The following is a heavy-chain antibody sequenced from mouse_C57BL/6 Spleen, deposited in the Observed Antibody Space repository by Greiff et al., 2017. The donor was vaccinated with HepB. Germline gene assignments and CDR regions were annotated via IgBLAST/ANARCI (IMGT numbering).Heavy chain of an antibody. CDR3: TRRDYYGRRYFDV. V-gene: IGHV1-15*01. CDR2: IDPETGGT. CDR1: GYTFTDYE. D-gene: IGHD1-1*01. J-gene: IGHJ1*03. Sequence: QVHVKQSGAELVRPGASVTLSCKASGYTFTDYEMHWVKQTPVHGLEWIGAIDPETGGTAYNQKFKGKAILTADKSSSTAYMELRSLTSEDSAVYYCTRRDYYGRRYFDVWGTGTTVTVSS.